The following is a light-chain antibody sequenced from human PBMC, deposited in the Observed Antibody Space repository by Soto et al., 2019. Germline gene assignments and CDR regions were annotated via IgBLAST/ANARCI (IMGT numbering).Light chain of an antibody. CDR2: GAS. CDR1: QSVSGN. J-gene: IGKJ4*01. Sequence: EIVMTQSPATLSVSPGERATLSCRASQSVSGNLAWYQQRPGQAPRLLIYGASTRATGIPARFSGSGSGTEFTLTISSLQAEDFAVYYCQQYNNWPPLTFGGGTKVEIK. CDR3: QQYNNWPPLT. V-gene: IGKV3-15*01.